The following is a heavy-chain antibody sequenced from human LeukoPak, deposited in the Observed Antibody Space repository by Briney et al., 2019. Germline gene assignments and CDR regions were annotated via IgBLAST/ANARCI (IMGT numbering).Heavy chain of an antibody. J-gene: IGHJ6*02. Sequence: GGSLRLSCAASGFTFSSYAMHWVRQAPGKGLEWVAVISYDGSKKYYADSVKGRFTISRDNSRNTLYLQMNSLRVEDTAVFYCARDRGNSHYYNMDVWGQGTTVTVSS. D-gene: IGHD3-10*01. V-gene: IGHV3-30-3*01. CDR2: ISYDGSKK. CDR1: GFTFSSYA. CDR3: ARDRGNSHYYNMDV.